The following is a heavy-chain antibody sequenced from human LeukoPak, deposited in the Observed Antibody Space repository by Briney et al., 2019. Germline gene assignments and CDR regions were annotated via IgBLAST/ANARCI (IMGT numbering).Heavy chain of an antibody. D-gene: IGHD3-22*01. CDR2: IYTSGST. CDR1: GGSISSYY. CDR3: ARAYYYDSSGYYYAAFDI. V-gene: IGHV4-4*07. J-gene: IGHJ3*02. Sequence: SETLSLTCTVSGGSISSYYWSWIRQPAGKGLEWIGRIYTSGSTNYNPSLKSRVTMSVDTSKNQFSLKLSSVTAADTAVYYCARAYYYDSSGYYYAAFDIWGQGTMVTVSS.